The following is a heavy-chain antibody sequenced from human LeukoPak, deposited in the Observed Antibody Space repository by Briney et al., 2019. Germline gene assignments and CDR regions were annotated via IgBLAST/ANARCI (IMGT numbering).Heavy chain of an antibody. Sequence: PSETLSLTCTVSRYSISSGFYWGWIRQPPGKGLEWIGIIYHSGSTSYNPSLKSRVTISVDTSKNHFSLKLSSVTAADTAVYYCARGYYYTSGTYYNAFDYWGQGTLVTVSS. J-gene: IGHJ4*02. CDR2: IYHSGST. V-gene: IGHV4-38-2*02. CDR3: ARGYYYTSGTYYNAFDY. D-gene: IGHD3-10*01. CDR1: RYSISSGFY.